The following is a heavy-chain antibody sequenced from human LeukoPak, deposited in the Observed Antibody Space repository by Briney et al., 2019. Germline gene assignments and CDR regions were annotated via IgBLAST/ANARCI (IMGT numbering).Heavy chain of an antibody. J-gene: IGHJ4*02. D-gene: IGHD2-8*01. CDR3: AREGKYCTNGVCHNTRHFDH. CDR2: IYYSGST. Sequence: SETLSLTCTVSGGSISSYYWSWIRQPPGKGLEWIGYIYYSGSTNYNPSLKSRVTISVDTSKNQFSLKLSSVTAADTAVYYCAREGKYCTNGVCHNTRHFDHWGQGTLVTVSS. V-gene: IGHV4-59*01. CDR1: GGSISSYY.